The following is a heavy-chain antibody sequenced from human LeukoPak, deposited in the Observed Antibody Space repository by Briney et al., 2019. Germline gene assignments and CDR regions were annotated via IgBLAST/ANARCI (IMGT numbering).Heavy chain of an antibody. J-gene: IGHJ4*02. CDR1: GGSISSYY. D-gene: IGHD4-17*01. CDR3: ARRYDYGDSHFDH. Sequence: SETLSLTCTGSGGSISSYYWSWIRQPPGKGLEWIGYIYYSGSTNYNPSLKSRVTISVDTSKNQFSLKLSSVTAADTAVYYCARRYDYGDSHFDHWGQGTLVTVSS. CDR2: IYYSGST. V-gene: IGHV4-59*01.